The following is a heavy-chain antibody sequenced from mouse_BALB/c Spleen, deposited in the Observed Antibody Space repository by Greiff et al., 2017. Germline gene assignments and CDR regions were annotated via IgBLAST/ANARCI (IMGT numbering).Heavy chain of an antibody. CDR1: GFNIKDYY. J-gene: IGHJ4*01. CDR2: IDPENGDT. V-gene: IGHV14-4*02. CDR3: NAMAMDY. Sequence: EVQLQQSGAELVRSGASVKLSCTASGFNIKDYYMHWVKQRPEQGLEWIGWIDPENGDTEYAPKFQGKATMTADTSSNTAYLQLSSLTSEDTAVYYCNAMAMDYWGQGTSVTVSS.